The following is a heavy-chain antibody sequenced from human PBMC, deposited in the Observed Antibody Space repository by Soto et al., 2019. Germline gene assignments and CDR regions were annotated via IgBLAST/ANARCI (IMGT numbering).Heavy chain of an antibody. CDR3: AKATTSASFGMGV. D-gene: IGHD1-1*01. Sequence: PGGSLRLSCAASGFHFGGYLMHWVRQAPGKGLEWVAAMSHDGVNEYYIDSVQGRFTISRDNSKNTLFLEMNSLRREDTAVYFCAKATTSASFGMGVWGRGTSVTVSS. CDR1: GFHFGGYL. CDR2: MSHDGVNE. J-gene: IGHJ6*02. V-gene: IGHV3-30*18.